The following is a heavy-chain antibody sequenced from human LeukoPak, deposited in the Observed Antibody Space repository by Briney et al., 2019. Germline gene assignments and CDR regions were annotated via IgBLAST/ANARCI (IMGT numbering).Heavy chain of an antibody. CDR3: ARGGLDPVDY. V-gene: IGHV3-74*01. CDR1: GCTFSTYW. Sequence: GGSLRLSCAASGCTFSTYWMHWVRQAPRRGRVWVAGANGDGSSKSYAVSVKGRFTISKDNAKSTLYLQMNSLRAEDTAVYYCARGGLDPVDYWGQGTLVTVSS. CDR2: ANGDGSSK. J-gene: IGHJ4*02. D-gene: IGHD1-1*01.